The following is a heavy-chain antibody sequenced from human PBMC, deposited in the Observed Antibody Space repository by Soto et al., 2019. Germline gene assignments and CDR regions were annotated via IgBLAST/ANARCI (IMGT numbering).Heavy chain of an antibody. V-gene: IGHV4-34*01. D-gene: IGHD2-15*01. J-gene: IGHJ5*02. CDR3: ARGPLRYCSGGSCYRWFDP. CDR1: GGSFSGYY. CDR2: INHSGST. Sequence: QVQIQQWGAGLLKPSETLSLTCAVYGGSFSGYYWNWIRQPPGKGLEWIGEINHSGSTNYNSSLKSRVTISVDTSKNQFSLKLSSVTAADTSVYYCARGPLRYCSGGSCYRWFDPWGQGTLVTVSS.